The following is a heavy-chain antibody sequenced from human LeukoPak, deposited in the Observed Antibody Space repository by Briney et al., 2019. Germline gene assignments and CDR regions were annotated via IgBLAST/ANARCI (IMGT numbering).Heavy chain of an antibody. CDR2: IYYTGST. CDR1: GGSISSYY. CDR3: ARENVYYYQMEV. D-gene: IGHD2-2*01. Sequence: SETLSLTCTVSGGSISSYYWSWIRQPPGKGLEWIAYIYYTGSTNYNPSLKSRVTISVDTSKNQFSLKLSSVTAADTAMYYCARENVYYYQMEVWGKGTTVTVSS. J-gene: IGHJ6*04. V-gene: IGHV4-59*01.